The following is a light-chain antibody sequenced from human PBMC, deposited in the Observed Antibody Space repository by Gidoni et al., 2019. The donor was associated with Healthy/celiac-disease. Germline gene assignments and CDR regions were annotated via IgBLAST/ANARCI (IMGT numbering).Light chain of an antibody. CDR3: QQSYSTPQWT. CDR2: SSY. V-gene: IGKV1-39*01. CDR1: PSINSY. J-gene: IGKJ1*01. Sequence: DIQMTQSPSSLSASVGDRVTIPCRASPSINSYFNSDPQKPWKAPKLLIYSSYSLQSWVQSRFSGSGSGTDFTLLTSSLQHEDFATYYCQQSYSTPQWTFGQGTKVEIK.